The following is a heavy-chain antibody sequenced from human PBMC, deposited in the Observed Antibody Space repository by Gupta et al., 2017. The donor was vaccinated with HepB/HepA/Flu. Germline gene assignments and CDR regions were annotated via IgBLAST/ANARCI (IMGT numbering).Heavy chain of an antibody. Sequence: QVQLVQSGAEVKKPGASVKVSCKASGYTFTSYGISWVRQAPGQGLEWMGWISAYNGNTNYAQKLQGRVTMTTDTSTSTAYMELRSLRSDDTAVYYCARAVGYCSSTSCYGGFWYYYYYGMDVWGQGTTVTVSS. V-gene: IGHV1-18*01. D-gene: IGHD2-2*01. CDR1: GYTFTSYG. J-gene: IGHJ6*02. CDR3: ARAVGYCSSTSCYGGFWYYYYYGMDV. CDR2: ISAYNGNT.